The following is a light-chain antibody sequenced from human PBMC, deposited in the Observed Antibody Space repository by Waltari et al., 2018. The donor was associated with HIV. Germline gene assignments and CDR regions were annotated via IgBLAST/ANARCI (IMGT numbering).Light chain of an antibody. V-gene: IGKV3-11*01. J-gene: IGKJ3*01. CDR2: DAS. Sequence: EIVLTQSPATLSLSPGERATLSCRASESVTSFLAWYQQKPGQPPRRPIYDASSRAMSIPARFSGSGSGTDFTLTISSLEAEDFAVYYCLQRSNWPFFTGGPGTKVEIK. CDR3: LQRSNWPFFT. CDR1: ESVTSF.